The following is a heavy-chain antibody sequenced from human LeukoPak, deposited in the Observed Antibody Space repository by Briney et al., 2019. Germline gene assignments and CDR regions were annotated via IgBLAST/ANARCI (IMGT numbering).Heavy chain of an antibody. J-gene: IGHJ3*02. CDR3: AKAALDIVVVPAAMIGGDAFDI. CDR1: GFTFSSYG. V-gene: IGHV3-30*02. Sequence: GGSLRLSCAASGFTFSSYGMHWVRQAPGKGLEWVAFIRYDGSNKYYADSVKGRFTISRDNSKNTLYLQMNSLRAEDTAVYYCAKAALDIVVVPAAMIGGDAFDIWGQGTMVTVSS. CDR2: IRYDGSNK. D-gene: IGHD2-2*01.